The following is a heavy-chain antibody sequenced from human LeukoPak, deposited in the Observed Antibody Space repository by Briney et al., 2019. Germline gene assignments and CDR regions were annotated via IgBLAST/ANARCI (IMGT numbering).Heavy chain of an antibody. CDR3: ARRTCYYTTDF. D-gene: IGHD1-26*01. Sequence: PSETLSLTCAVSGDSISSNSYYWAWARQPPGKGLEWFGSIYYSGTTFYHPSLKSRVTISVDTSKNQFTLKLSSVTAADTAVYYGARRTCYYTTDFWGQGTLVTVSS. CDR2: IYYSGTT. V-gene: IGHV4-39*01. J-gene: IGHJ4*02. CDR1: GDSISSNSYY.